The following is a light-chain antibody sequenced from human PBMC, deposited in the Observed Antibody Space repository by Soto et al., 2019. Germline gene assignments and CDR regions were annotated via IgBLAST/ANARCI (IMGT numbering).Light chain of an antibody. V-gene: IGKV3-20*01. CDR3: QQYGSSVLGT. CDR2: GAS. J-gene: IGKJ4*01. CDR1: QSVSGSY. Sequence: EIGLTQSPGTLSFSPGERATLSCRASQSVSGSYLAWYQQKPGQAPRLLIHGASSRATGIPDRFSGSGSWTDFTLTIRRLEPEDFAVYYCQQYGSSVLGTFDGGTQVEIK.